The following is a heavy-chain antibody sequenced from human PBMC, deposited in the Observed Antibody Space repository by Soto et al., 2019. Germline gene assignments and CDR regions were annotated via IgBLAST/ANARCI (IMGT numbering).Heavy chain of an antibody. J-gene: IGHJ6*02. CDR3: ARTRIHRAYYYYGMDV. Sequence: SGPTLVNPTQTLTLTCTFSGFSLSTSGMCVSWIRQPPGKALEWLALIDWDDDKYYSTSLKTRLTISKDTSKNQVVLTMTNMDPVDTATYYCARTRIHRAYYYYGMDVWGQGTTDTVSS. CDR2: IDWDDDK. V-gene: IGHV2-70*01. D-gene: IGHD5-18*01. CDR1: GFSLSTSGMC.